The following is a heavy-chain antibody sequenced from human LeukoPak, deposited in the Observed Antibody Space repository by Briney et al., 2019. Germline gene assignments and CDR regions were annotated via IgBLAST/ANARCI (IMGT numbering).Heavy chain of an antibody. J-gene: IGHJ4*02. D-gene: IGHD3-10*01. V-gene: IGHV3-30-3*01. CDR1: GFTFSSYA. CDR2: ISYDGSNK. Sequence: TGGSLRLSCAASGFTFSSYAMHWVRQAPGKELEWVAVISYDGSNKYYADSVKGRFTISRDNSKNTLYLQMNSLRAEDTAVYYCARAPTYYGSDTYYFDYWGQGTLVTVSS. CDR3: ARAPTYYGSDTYYFDY.